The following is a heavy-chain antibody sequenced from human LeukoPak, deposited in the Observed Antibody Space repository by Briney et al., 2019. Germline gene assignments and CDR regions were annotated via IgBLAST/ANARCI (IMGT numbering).Heavy chain of an antibody. J-gene: IGHJ6*02. Sequence: GGSLRLSCAASGFTVSNNYMTWVRQAPGKGLEWVSVIYRGGDTYYADSVKGRFTISRDNSKNTLYLQMNSLRAEDTAVYYCVREGYYYAMDVWGQGTTVTVSS. CDR2: IYRGGDT. CDR3: VREGYYYAMDV. CDR1: GFTVSNNY. V-gene: IGHV3-53*01.